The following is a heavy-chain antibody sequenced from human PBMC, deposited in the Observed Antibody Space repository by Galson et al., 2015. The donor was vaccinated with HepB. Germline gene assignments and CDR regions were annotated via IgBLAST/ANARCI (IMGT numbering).Heavy chain of an antibody. Sequence: SLRLSCAAPGFNFSDYYMSWIRQTPEKGLEWLSYISISSGQTNYAGAVNGRFTISRDNARNTLFLQMTNLSAEDTAVYYCATYRFLSTSPGRFFRHWGQGTLVTFSS. CDR2: ISISSGQT. CDR1: GFNFSDYY. CDR3: ATYRFLSTSPGRFFRH. J-gene: IGHJ1*01. D-gene: IGHD2/OR15-2a*01. V-gene: IGHV3-11*06.